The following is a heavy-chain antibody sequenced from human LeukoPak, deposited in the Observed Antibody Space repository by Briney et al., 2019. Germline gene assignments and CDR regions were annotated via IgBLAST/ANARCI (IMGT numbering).Heavy chain of an antibody. CDR1: GGSISSYY. D-gene: IGHD6-13*01. Sequence: SETLSLTCTVSGGSISSYYWSWIRQPAGKGLEWIGRIYTSGSTNYNPSLKSRVTMSVDTSKNQFSLKLSSVTAADTAVYYCARDSSSSWCNWFDPWGQGTLVTVSS. J-gene: IGHJ5*02. V-gene: IGHV4-4*07. CDR3: ARDSSSSWCNWFDP. CDR2: IYTSGST.